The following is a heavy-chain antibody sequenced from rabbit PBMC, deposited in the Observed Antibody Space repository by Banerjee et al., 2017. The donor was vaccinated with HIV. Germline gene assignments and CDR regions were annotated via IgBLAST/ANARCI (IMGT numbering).Heavy chain of an antibody. Sequence: QSLEESGGDLVKPGASLTLTCKASGFSFSSGYDMCWVRQAPGKGLEWIACIYTGSSDITWYASWAKGRFTISSHNAQNTLYLQLNSLTAADTATYFCVRDPGVEYYFNLWGQGTLVTVS. CDR3: VRDPGVEYYFNL. V-gene: IGHV1S40*01. J-gene: IGHJ4*01. CDR1: GFSFSSGYD. CDR2: IYTGSSDIT. D-gene: IGHD4-1*01.